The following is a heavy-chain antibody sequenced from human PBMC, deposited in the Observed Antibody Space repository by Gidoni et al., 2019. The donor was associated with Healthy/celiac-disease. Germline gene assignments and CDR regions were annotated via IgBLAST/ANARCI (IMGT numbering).Heavy chain of an antibody. D-gene: IGHD6-13*01. CDR3: ARGIPNAGHMDV. CDR2: IYHSGST. Sequence: QLQLQESGSGLVKPSQTLSLTCAVPGGSISSGCYNWSWIRQPPGKGLEWIGYIYHSGSTYYNPSLKSRVTISVDRSKNQFSLKLSSVTAADTAVYYCARGIPNAGHMDVWGKGTTVTVSS. J-gene: IGHJ6*03. CDR1: GGSISSGCYN. V-gene: IGHV4-30-2*01.